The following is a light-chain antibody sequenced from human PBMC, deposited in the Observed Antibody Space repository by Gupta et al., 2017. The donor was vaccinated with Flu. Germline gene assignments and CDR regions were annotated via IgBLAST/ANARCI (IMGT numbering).Light chain of an antibody. Sequence: NPVAWYQQLPGPGPNLLIYSFHQRPSGVPDRFSGYKSDTPASLAISGLQYEDEADHYCSAWAEILNGHSIFGSGTNVTVL. CDR3: SAWAEILNGHSI. V-gene: IGLV1-44*01. CDR1: NP. CDR2: SFH. J-gene: IGLJ1*01.